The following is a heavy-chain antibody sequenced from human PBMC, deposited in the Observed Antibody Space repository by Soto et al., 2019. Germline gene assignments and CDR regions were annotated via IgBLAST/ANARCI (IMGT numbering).Heavy chain of an antibody. D-gene: IGHD6-13*01. CDR3: ARARTRIAAAADFDC. J-gene: IGHJ4*02. Sequence: PGGSLRLSCAASGSTVSSNYMSWFRQAPGKGLEWVSVIYSGGLTFYADSVKGRFTISRDNSKNTLYLQMNSLRVDDTAVYYCARARTRIAAAADFDCWGQGTLVTVSS. CDR2: IYSGGLT. CDR1: GSTVSSNY. V-gene: IGHV3-53*01.